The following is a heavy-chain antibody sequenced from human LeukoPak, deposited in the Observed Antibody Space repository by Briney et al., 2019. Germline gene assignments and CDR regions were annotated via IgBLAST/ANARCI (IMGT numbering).Heavy chain of an antibody. Sequence: SETLSLTCTVSGDSISSGSFFWGWIRHPPGKGLEWIGAVYSENTYYNPSLKSRVSISVDTSKNQFSLTMSSVTVADTAVYFCARGLEVRARVGYHYYMDVWGKGTTVTVSS. V-gene: IGHV4-39*07. CDR2: VYSENT. J-gene: IGHJ6*03. D-gene: IGHD1-26*01. CDR1: GDSISSGSFF. CDR3: ARGLEVRARVGYHYYMDV.